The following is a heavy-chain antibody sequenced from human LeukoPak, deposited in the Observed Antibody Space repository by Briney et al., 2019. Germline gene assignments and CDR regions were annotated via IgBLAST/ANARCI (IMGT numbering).Heavy chain of an antibody. J-gene: IGHJ6*03. V-gene: IGHV4-59*13. D-gene: IGHD6-19*01. CDR2: IYYSGST. Sequence: SETLSLTCTVSGGSIRNYYWSWIRQPPGKALEWVGYIYYSGSTNYNTNYKPPLNNPVTISVDTSTYQSSLKLSSVTASDTAVYYCARDKRVAVAGTYIYDYFMDVWGNGTTVTISS. CDR1: GGSIRNYY. CDR3: ARDKRVAVAGTYIYDYFMDV.